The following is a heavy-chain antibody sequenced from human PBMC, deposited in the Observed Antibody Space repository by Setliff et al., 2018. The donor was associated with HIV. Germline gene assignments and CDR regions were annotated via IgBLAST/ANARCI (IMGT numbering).Heavy chain of an antibody. CDR3: ARDVPTYCSSINCCDTMNQNWFDP. J-gene: IGHJ5*02. CDR2: ISAYNGHT. V-gene: IGHV1-18*01. CDR1: GYTFTSYG. D-gene: IGHD2-2*01. Sequence: GASVKVSCKASGYTFTSYGISWVRQAPGQGLEWMGWISAYNGHTNYAQKFQGRVTMTTDTSTSTAYTELRSLRSDDTAVYYCARDVPTYCSSINCCDTMNQNWFDPWGQGTLVTVSS.